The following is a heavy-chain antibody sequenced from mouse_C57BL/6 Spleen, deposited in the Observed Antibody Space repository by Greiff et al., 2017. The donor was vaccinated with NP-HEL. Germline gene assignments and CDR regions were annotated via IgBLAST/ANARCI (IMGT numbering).Heavy chain of an antibody. D-gene: IGHD4-1*01. CDR1: GYTFTSYW. CDR3: ARGPRTGTDY. J-gene: IGHJ2*01. Sequence: QVQLQQPGAELVMPGASVKLSCKASGYTFTSYWMHWVKQRPGQGLEWIGEIDPSDSYTNYNQKFKGKSTLTVDKSSSTAYMQLSSLTSEDSAVYGVARGPRTGTDYWGQGTTLTVSS. V-gene: IGHV1-69*01. CDR2: IDPSDSYT.